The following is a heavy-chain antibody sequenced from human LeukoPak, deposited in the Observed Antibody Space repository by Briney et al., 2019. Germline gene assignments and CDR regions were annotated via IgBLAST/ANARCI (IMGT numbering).Heavy chain of an antibody. CDR2: ISAYNGNT. CDR1: GYTFTSYG. D-gene: IGHD1-26*01. CDR3: ARGGRWELSYYYYMDV. V-gene: IGHV1-18*01. J-gene: IGHJ6*03. Sequence: ASVKVSCKASGYTFTSYGISWVRQAPGQGLEWMGWISAYNGNTNYAQRLQGRVTMTTDTSTSTAYMELRSLRSDDTAMYYCARGGRWELSYYYYMDVWGKGTTVTVSS.